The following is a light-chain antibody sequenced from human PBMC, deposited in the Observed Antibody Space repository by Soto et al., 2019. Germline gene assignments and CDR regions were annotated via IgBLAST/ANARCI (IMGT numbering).Light chain of an antibody. CDR1: QSVSSN. J-gene: IGKJ1*01. CDR3: QQYGSSRT. V-gene: IGKV3-15*01. Sequence: EIVMTQSPATLSVSRGEGATLSCRASQSVSSNLAWYQQKPGQAPRLLIYGASTRATGIPARFSGSGSGTEFTLTISRLEPEDFAVYYCQQYGSSRTFGQGTKVDI. CDR2: GAS.